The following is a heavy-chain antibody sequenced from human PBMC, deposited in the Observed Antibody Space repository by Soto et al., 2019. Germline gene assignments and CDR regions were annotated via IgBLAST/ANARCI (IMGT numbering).Heavy chain of an antibody. V-gene: IGHV1-3*05. CDR2: INAGNGNT. CDR3: AGVGISAAGTSWFDP. CDR1: GYTFTSHA. J-gene: IGHJ5*02. Sequence: QVQLVQSGAEEKKPGASVKVSCKASGYTFTSHAMHWVRQAPGQRLEWMGWINAGNGNTKYSQKFQGRVTITTDTSASTGYMELSSLRSEDTAVYDCAGVGISAAGTSWFDPWGQGTLVTVSS. D-gene: IGHD6-13*01.